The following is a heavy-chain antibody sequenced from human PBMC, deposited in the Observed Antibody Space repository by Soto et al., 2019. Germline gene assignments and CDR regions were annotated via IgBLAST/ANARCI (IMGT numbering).Heavy chain of an antibody. CDR3: AKNPVAGLDY. Sequence: GGSLRLSCAASGFTFSGYAMSWVRQAPGKGLEWVSAISGSGDNSYYADSVKGRFTISRDNPKNTLYLQMNSLRAEDTALYYCAKNPVAGLDYWGQGALVTVSS. J-gene: IGHJ4*02. CDR2: ISGSGDNS. D-gene: IGHD6-19*01. V-gene: IGHV3-23*01. CDR1: GFTFSGYA.